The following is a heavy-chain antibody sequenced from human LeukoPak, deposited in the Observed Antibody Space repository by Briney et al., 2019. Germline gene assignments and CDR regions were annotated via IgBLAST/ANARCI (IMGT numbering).Heavy chain of an antibody. V-gene: IGHV3-49*04. CDR1: GFTFGDDA. D-gene: IGHD1-1*01. Sequence: GGSLRLSCAASGFTFGDDAVTWVRQAPGKGLEWVGFAKSKIYGATTLHATSEEGRFTISRDDSGSTGYPQMNSLRSEDTAVYYCAIDRVRLEPRPHYCGMDVCGQGTTVTVSS. CDR2: AKSKIYGATT. J-gene: IGHJ6*02. CDR3: AIDRVRLEPRPHYCGMDV.